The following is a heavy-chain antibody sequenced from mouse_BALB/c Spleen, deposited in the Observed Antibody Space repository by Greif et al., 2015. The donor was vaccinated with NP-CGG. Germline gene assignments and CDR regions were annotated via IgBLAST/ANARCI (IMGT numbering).Heavy chain of an antibody. CDR1: GYTFTDYA. Sequence: VKLVESGPELVRPGVSVKISCKGSGYTFTDYAMHWVKQSHAKSLEWIGVISTYSGNTNYNQKFKGKATMTVDKSSSTAYMELARLTSEDSAIYYCARRGGNYVGYAMDYWGQGTSVTVSS. D-gene: IGHD2-1*01. CDR3: ARRGGNYVGYAMDY. J-gene: IGHJ4*01. CDR2: ISTYSGNT. V-gene: IGHV1-67*01.